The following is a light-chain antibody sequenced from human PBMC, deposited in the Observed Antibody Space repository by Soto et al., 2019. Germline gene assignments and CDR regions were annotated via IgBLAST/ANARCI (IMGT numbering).Light chain of an antibody. Sequence: QSALTQPVAVSGSPGQSITISCTGTSSDVGGYNYVSWYQQHPGKAPKLMIYEVTKRPSGVSNRFSGSKSGNTASLTNSGLQAEDESDYYCSSYTSISTLVFGGGTKLTVL. CDR3: SSYTSISTLV. CDR2: EVT. J-gene: IGLJ2*01. V-gene: IGLV2-14*01. CDR1: SSDVGGYNY.